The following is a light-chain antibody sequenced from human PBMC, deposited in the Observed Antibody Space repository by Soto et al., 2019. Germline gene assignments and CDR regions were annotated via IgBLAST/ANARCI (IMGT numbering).Light chain of an antibody. CDR3: QQYSSFTT. CDR1: QNIATW. Sequence: ASVGDRVTITCRASQNIATWLAWYQQKPGKAPKLLIYKASNLQSGVPSRFSGSGSGTEFTLSISSLQPDDFATYYCQQYSSFTTFGQGTKVDIK. CDR2: KAS. J-gene: IGKJ1*01. V-gene: IGKV1-5*03.